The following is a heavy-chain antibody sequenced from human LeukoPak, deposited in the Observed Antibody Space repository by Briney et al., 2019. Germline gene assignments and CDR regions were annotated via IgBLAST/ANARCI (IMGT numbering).Heavy chain of an antibody. CDR3: AKGVVVIAAKYYFDY. V-gene: IGHV3-23*01. J-gene: IGHJ4*02. CDR1: GFTFSSYA. D-gene: IGHD2-15*01. CDR2: ISGSGDST. Sequence: PGGSLRLSCAASGFTFSSYAMSWVRQAPGKGLEWVSAISGSGDSTYYADSVKGRFTISRDNSKNTVCLQMNGLRAEDTAVYYCAKGVVVIAAKYYFDYWGQGTLVTASS.